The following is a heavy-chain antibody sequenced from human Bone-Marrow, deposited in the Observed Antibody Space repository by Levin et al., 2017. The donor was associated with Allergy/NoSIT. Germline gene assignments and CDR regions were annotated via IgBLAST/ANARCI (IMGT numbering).Heavy chain of an antibody. CDR2: ISSSGSTI. Sequence: GESLKISCAASGFTFSDYYMSWIRQAPGKGLEWVSYISSSGSTIYYADSVKGRFTISRDNAKNSLYLQMNSLRAEDTAVYYCARGQLDWYFDLWGRGTLVTVSS. CDR1: GFTFSDYY. J-gene: IGHJ2*01. D-gene: IGHD6-6*01. CDR3: ARGQLDWYFDL. V-gene: IGHV3-11*01.